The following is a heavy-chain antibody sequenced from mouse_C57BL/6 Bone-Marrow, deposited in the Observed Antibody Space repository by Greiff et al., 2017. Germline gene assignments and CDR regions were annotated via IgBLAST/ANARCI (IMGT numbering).Heavy chain of an antibody. CDR2: INYDGSST. CDR1: GFTFSDYY. CDR3: ARVPVTTVVEGDYAMDY. V-gene: IGHV5-16*01. D-gene: IGHD1-1*01. Sequence: DVKLVESEGGLVQPGSSMKLSCTASGFTFSDYYMAWVRQVPEKGLEWVANINYDGSSTYYLDSLKSRFIISRDNAKNILYLQMSSLKSEDTATYYCARVPVTTVVEGDYAMDYWGQGTSVTVSS. J-gene: IGHJ4*01.